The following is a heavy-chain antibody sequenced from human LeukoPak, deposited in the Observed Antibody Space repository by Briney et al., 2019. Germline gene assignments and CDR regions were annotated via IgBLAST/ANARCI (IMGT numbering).Heavy chain of an antibody. CDR1: GFTFDDYA. CDR2: ISYDGSNK. J-gene: IGHJ1*01. Sequence: GRSLRLSCAASGFTFDDYAMHWVRQAPGKGLEWVAVISYDGSNKYYADSVKGRFTISRDNSENTLYLQVNSLRPEDTAVYYCVQAISLGGGWGQGTLVTVSS. CDR3: VQAISLGGG. D-gene: IGHD3-10*01. V-gene: IGHV3-30-3*02.